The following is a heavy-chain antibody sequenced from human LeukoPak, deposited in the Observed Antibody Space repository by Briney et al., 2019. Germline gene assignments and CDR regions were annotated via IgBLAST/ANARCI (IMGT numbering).Heavy chain of an antibody. Sequence: GGSLRLSCAASGFTFSSYSMNWVRQAPGKGLEWVSSISSSSSYIYYADSVKGRFTISRDNAKNSLYLQMNSLRAEDTAVYYCARDIGGSSWADYWGQGTLVTVSS. D-gene: IGHD6-13*01. CDR2: ISSSSSYI. J-gene: IGHJ4*02. CDR3: ARDIGGSSWADY. CDR1: GFTFSSYS. V-gene: IGHV3-21*01.